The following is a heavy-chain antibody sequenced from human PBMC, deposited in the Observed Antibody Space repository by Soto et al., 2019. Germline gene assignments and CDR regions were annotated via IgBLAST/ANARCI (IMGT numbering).Heavy chain of an antibody. J-gene: IGHJ4*02. V-gene: IGHV3-23*01. CDR1: GFSFSSYA. CDR3: LKDSAPGRNSDFWVHE. D-gene: IGHD3-16*01. CDR2: MSGSGGGI. Sequence: GGSLRLSCLASGFSFSSYAMTWVRQAPGKGLEWVSLMSGSGGGIKYADSVRGRFTISRDNSKNTLYLQMNSLRVEDTAVYFYLKDSAPGRNSDFWVHEWSQGTAVT.